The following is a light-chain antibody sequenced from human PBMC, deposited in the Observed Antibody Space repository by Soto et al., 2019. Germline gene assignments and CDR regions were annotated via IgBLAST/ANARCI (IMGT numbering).Light chain of an antibody. CDR2: EVS. CDR1: SSDVGGYNY. J-gene: IGLJ3*02. CDR3: SSYTSSSTRV. V-gene: IGLV2-14*01. Sequence: QSALTQPASVSGSPGQSITISCTGTSSDVGGYNYVSWVQHHPGKAPKLMIYEVSNRPSGVSNRFSGSKSGNTASLTISGLQAEDEADYYCSSYTSSSTRVFGGGTKVTVL.